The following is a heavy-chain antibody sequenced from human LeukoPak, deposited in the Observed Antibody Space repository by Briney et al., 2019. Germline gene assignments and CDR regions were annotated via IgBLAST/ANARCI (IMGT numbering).Heavy chain of an antibody. V-gene: IGHV4-59*08. CDR3: ARGGRIEQLSALFDY. Sequence: SETLSLTCTVSGGSISSYYWSWIRQPPGKGLEWIGYIYYSGSTNYNPSLKSRVTISVDTSKNQFSLKLSSVTAADTAVYYCARGGRIEQLSALFDYWGQGTLVTVSS. D-gene: IGHD6-6*01. CDR1: GGSISSYY. CDR2: IYYSGST. J-gene: IGHJ4*02.